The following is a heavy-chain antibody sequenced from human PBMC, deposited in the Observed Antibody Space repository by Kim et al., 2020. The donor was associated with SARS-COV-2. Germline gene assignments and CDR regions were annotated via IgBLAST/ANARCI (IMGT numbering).Heavy chain of an antibody. CDR3: ATLQAVADPRVPFDI. J-gene: IGHJ3*02. D-gene: IGHD6-19*01. CDR2: VRGSGGST. CDR1: GFTFRSYA. Sequence: GGSLRLSCAASGFTFRSYAMSWVRQAPGKGLEWVSAVRGSGGSTDYADAVKGRFTISRDNSKNTLYLQMNSLRAEDTAVYYCATLQAVADPRVPFDIWGQGTMVTVSS. V-gene: IGHV3-23*01.